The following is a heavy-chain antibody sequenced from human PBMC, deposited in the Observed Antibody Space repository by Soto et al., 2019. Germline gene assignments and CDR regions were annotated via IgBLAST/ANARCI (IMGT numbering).Heavy chain of an antibody. D-gene: IGHD2-15*01. CDR2: IYYSGST. CDR3: ASVVAATHNDY. CDR1: GGSISSGGYS. V-gene: IGHV4-31*03. Sequence: QVQLQESGPGLVQPSQTLSLTCTVSGGSISSGGYSWSWIRQHPGKGLAWIGYIYYSGSTYYTPSLKSRVTISVDTSKNQFSLKLGSVTAADTAGYYCASVVAATHNDYWGQGTLVTVSA. J-gene: IGHJ4*02.